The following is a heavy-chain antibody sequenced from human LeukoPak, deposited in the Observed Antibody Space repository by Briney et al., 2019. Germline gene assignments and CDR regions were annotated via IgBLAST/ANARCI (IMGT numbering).Heavy chain of an antibody. Sequence: PGGSLRLSCAASGFIFSSYWMHWVRQAPGKGLVWVSRINNDGGTTGYADSVKGRFTISRDNGKNTLYLQMNSLRAEDTAIYYCAREISGSYYWWGQGTLVTASS. D-gene: IGHD3-10*01. CDR1: GFIFSSYW. CDR2: INNDGGTT. CDR3: AREISGSYYW. J-gene: IGHJ4*02. V-gene: IGHV3-74*01.